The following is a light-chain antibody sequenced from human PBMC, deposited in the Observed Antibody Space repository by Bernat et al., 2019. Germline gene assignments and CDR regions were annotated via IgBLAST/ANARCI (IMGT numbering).Light chain of an antibody. CDR1: SSDVGSYNL. J-gene: IGLJ1*01. V-gene: IGLV2-23*02. Sequence: QPALTQPASVSGSPGQSITISCTGTSSDVGSYNLVSWYQQHPGKAPKLMIYEVSKRPSGVSNRFSGSKSGNTASLTISGLQAEDEADYYCCSYAGSSTNYVFGTGTKVTVL. CDR2: EVS. CDR3: CSYAGSSTNYV.